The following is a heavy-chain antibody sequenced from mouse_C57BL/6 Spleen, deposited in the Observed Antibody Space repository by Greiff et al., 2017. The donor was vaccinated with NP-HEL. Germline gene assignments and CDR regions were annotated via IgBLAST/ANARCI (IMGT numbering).Heavy chain of an antibody. CDR1: GFTFSSYA. V-gene: IGHV5-4*01. Sequence: EVNLVESGGGLVKPGGSLKLSCAASGFTFSSYAMSWVRQTPEKRLEWVATISDGGSYTYYPDNVKGRFTISRDNAKNNLYLQMSHLKSEDTAMYYCAREDYGSSYNWYFDVWGTGTTVTVSS. J-gene: IGHJ1*03. CDR2: ISDGGSYT. CDR3: AREDYGSSYNWYFDV. D-gene: IGHD1-1*01.